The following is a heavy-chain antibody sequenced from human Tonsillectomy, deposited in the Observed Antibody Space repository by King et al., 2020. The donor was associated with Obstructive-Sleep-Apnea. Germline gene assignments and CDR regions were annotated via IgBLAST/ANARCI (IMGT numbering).Heavy chain of an antibody. J-gene: IGHJ6*02. Sequence: EVQLVESGAEVKKAGESLKISCKGSGYTFSSHWIGWVRQMPGKGLEWMGIIYPYDTDTRYSPSFQGQVTISADKSINTAYLQWSSLKASDTGMYYCARQIGNQYFYYGMDVWGQGTTVTVSS. V-gene: IGHV5-51*01. D-gene: IGHD3-10*01. CDR2: IYPYDTDT. CDR1: GYTFSSHW. CDR3: ARQIGNQYFYYGMDV.